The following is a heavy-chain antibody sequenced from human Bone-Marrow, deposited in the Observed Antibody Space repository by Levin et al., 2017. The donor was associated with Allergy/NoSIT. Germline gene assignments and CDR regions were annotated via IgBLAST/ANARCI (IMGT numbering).Heavy chain of an antibody. J-gene: IGHJ4*02. V-gene: IGHV4-4*02. CDR2: VYHIGKT. D-gene: IGHD3-3*01. CDR1: GASISSSNW. CDR3: VRKGDCSPSRCFGDFDF. Sequence: PSETLSLTCSISGASISSSNWWSWLRQSPGKGLEWIGEVYHIGKTNYNPSLKSRVTISVDKPKNQISLRLTSVTAADTAVYYCVRKGDCSPSRCFGDFDFWGQGILVTVSS.